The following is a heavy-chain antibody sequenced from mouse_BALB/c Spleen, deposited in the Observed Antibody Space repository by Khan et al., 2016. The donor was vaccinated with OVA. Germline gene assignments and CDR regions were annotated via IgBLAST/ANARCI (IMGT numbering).Heavy chain of an antibody. J-gene: IGHJ3*01. CDR3: SRSGYGFGAY. CDR1: GYAFTNYL. D-gene: IGHD3-2*02. V-gene: IGHV1-54*01. CDR2: INPGSGGT. Sequence: QVQLQQSGAELVRPGTSVKVSCKASGYAFTNYLIEWVKQRPGQGLEWIGVINPGSGGTHYNAKFKDKATLTADKSSSTAYMQLSSLTSDDSAVYFCSRSGYGFGAYWGPGTLVTVSA.